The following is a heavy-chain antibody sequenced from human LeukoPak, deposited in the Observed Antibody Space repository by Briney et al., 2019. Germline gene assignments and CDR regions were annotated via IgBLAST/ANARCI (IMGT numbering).Heavy chain of an antibody. CDR3: ARLFHYYDSSGYGAFDL. CDR1: GYTFTSYG. Sequence: ASVKVSCKASGYTFTSYGISWVRQAPGQGLEWMGWISAYNGNTNYAQKLQGRVTMTTDTSTSTAYMELRSLRSDDTAVYYCARLFHYYDSSGYGAFDLWGRGTLVTVSS. V-gene: IGHV1-18*01. J-gene: IGHJ2*01. CDR2: ISAYNGNT. D-gene: IGHD3-22*01.